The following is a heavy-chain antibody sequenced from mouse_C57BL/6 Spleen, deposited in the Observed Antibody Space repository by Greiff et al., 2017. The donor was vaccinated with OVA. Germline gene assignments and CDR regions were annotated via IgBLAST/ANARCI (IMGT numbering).Heavy chain of an antibody. V-gene: IGHV1-55*01. CDR2: IYPGSGST. Sequence: QVQLQQPGAELVKPGASVKMSCKASGYTFTSYWITWVKQRPGQGLEWIGDIYPGSGSTNYNEKFKSKATLTVDTSSSTAYMQLSSLTSEDSAVYYCARQGMVTRAMDDWGQGTSVTVSS. D-gene: IGHD2-2*01. CDR3: ARQGMVTRAMDD. J-gene: IGHJ4*01. CDR1: GYTFTSYW.